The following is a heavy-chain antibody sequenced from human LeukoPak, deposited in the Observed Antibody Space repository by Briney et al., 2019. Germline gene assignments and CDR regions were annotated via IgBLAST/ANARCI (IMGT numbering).Heavy chain of an antibody. CDR2: ISSSSSTI. J-gene: IGHJ4*02. Sequence: GGSLRLPCAASGFTFSTYSMNWVRQAPGKGLELVSYISSSSSTIYYADSVKGRFTISRDNAKNSLYLQMNSLRAEDTAVYYCARVGQGFDYWGQGTLVTVSS. CDR3: ARVGQGFDY. V-gene: IGHV3-48*01. CDR1: GFTFSTYS.